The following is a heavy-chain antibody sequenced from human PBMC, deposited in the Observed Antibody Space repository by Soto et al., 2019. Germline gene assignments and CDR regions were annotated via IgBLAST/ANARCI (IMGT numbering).Heavy chain of an antibody. CDR3: ARGVYYDFWSGYSGWFDP. D-gene: IGHD3-3*01. CDR1: GFTFSSYD. V-gene: IGHV3-13*01. Sequence: GSLRLSCAASGFTFSSYDMHWVRQATGKGLEWVSAIGTAGDTYYPGSVKGRFTISRENAKNSLYLQMNSLRAEDTAVYYCARGVYYDFWSGYSGWFDPWGQATLVTVSS. CDR2: IGTAGDT. J-gene: IGHJ5*02.